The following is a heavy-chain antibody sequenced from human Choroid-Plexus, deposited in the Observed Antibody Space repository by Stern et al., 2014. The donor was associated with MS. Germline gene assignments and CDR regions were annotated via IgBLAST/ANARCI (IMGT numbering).Heavy chain of an antibody. D-gene: IGHD2/OR15-2a*01. J-gene: IGHJ5*02. CDR3: AKDRQYLTYFFDH. Sequence: MQLVESGGGVVQPGRPLRLSCVASGFTLGSCAMHWVRQAPGKGLEWVAGVSYDGSNKYYADSVKGRLTISRDNSQNTLYMQMSSLRPEDTAVYYCAKDRQYLTYFFDHWGQGSLVTVSS. CDR1: GFTLGSCA. V-gene: IGHV3-30*18. CDR2: VSYDGSNK.